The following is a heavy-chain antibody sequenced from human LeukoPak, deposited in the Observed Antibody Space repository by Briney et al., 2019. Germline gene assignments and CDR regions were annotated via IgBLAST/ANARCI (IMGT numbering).Heavy chain of an antibody. V-gene: IGHV3-7*01. D-gene: IGHD1-26*01. J-gene: IGHJ4*02. CDR3: ARDPVEWELLLDY. Sequence: GGSLRLSCAASGFTFSNYWMGWVRQAPGKRPEWVANMNIDGSEKYYADSVKGRFSISRDNARNSVYLQMASLRVEDTAVYYCARDPVEWELLLDYWGQGTLVAVSS. CDR1: GFTFSNYW. CDR2: MNIDGSEK.